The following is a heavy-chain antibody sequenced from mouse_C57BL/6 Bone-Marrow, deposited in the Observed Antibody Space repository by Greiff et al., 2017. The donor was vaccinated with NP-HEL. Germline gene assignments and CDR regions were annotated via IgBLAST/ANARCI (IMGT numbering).Heavy chain of an antibody. CDR2: IYPGGGYT. Sequence: QVQLQQSGAELVRPGTSVKMSCKASGYTFTNYWIGWAKQRPGHGLEWIGDIYPGGGYTKYNEKFKGKATLTADKSSSTAYMQFSSLTSEDSAIYYCARNANWDFDYWGQGTTLTVSS. J-gene: IGHJ2*01. V-gene: IGHV1-63*01. D-gene: IGHD4-1*01. CDR3: ARNANWDFDY. CDR1: GYTFTNYW.